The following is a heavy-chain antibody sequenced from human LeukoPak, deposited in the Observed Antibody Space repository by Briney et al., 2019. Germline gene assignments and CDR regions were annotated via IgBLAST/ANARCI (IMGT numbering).Heavy chain of an antibody. CDR2: IRSKANSYAT. CDR3: TSDSNYDVWSPYFDY. D-gene: IGHD3-3*01. CDR1: GFTFSGSA. J-gene: IGHJ4*02. Sequence: PGGSLRLSCAASGFTFSGSAMHWVRQASGKGLKWVGRIRSKANSYATAYAASVKGRFTISRDDSKNTAYLQMNSLKTEDTAVYYCTSDSNYDVWSPYFDYWGPGTLVTVSS. V-gene: IGHV3-73*01.